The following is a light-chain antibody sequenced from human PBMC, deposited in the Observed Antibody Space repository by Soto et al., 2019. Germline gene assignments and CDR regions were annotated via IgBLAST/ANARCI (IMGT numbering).Light chain of an antibody. V-gene: IGKV3-15*01. CDR3: QQYNNWPPLWT. J-gene: IGKJ1*01. Sequence: EIVMTQSPATLSVSPGERATLSCRASQSVSSNLAWYQQKPGQAPRLLIYGASTRATGIPARFSGSGSGTEFTLTISSLQSEDFAVYYCQQYNNWPPLWTLGQGTKV. CDR1: QSVSSN. CDR2: GAS.